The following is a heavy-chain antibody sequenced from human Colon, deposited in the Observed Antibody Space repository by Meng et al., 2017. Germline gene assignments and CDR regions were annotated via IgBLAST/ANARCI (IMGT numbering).Heavy chain of an antibody. CDR3: ARGYLVVVPTAPNAGY. J-gene: IGHJ4*02. Sequence: SGAEGKKPGAPVKVSCKASGYNFTDYYIHWVRQAPGQGLEWMGRINPNSGGTNYAQKFQGRVTMTRDTSISTAYMELSRLRSDDTAVYYCARGYLVVVPTAPNAGYWGQGTLVTVSS. CDR1: GYNFTDYY. D-gene: IGHD2-2*01. V-gene: IGHV1-2*06. CDR2: INPNSGGT.